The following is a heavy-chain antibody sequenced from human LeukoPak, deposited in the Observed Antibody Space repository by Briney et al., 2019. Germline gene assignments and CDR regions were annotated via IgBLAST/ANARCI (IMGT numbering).Heavy chain of an antibody. D-gene: IGHD3-10*01. V-gene: IGHV3-11*04. CDR1: GFTFSDYY. J-gene: IGHJ6*04. CDR3: ARDFISGKGNV. Sequence: GGSLRLSCAASGFTFSDYYMNWVRQAPGKGLEWVSYISSSGSTIYYADSVKGRFTISRDNAKNSLYLQMNSLRAEDTAVYYCARDFISGKGNVWGKGTTVTVSS. CDR2: ISSSGSTI.